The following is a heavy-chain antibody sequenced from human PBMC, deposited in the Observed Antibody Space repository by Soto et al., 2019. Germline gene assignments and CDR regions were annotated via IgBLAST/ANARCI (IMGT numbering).Heavy chain of an antibody. CDR3: ATGSWYGGWFDP. Sequence: GGSLRLSCAASGFTFSSYSMNWVRQAPGKGLEWVSSISSSSSYIYYADSVKGRFTISRDNAKNSLYLQMNSLRAEDTAVYYCATGSWYGGWFDPWGQGTLVTVSS. V-gene: IGHV3-21*01. D-gene: IGHD6-13*01. J-gene: IGHJ5*02. CDR1: GFTFSSYS. CDR2: ISSSSSYI.